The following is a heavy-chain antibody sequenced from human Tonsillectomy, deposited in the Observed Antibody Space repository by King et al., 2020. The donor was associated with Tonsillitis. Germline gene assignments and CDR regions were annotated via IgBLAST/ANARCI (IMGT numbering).Heavy chain of an antibody. V-gene: IGHV3-21*01. D-gene: IGHD3-22*01. J-gene: IGHJ6*02. CDR3: AGEGAGYYYDPDYYYGMDV. Sequence: VQLVESGGGLVKPGGSLRLSCAASGFTFSSYSMNWVRQAPGKGLEWVSSISSSSSYIYYADSVKGRFTISRDNAKNSLYLQMNSLRAEDTAVYYCAGEGAGYYYDPDYYYGMDVWGQGTTVTVSS. CDR1: GFTFSSYS. CDR2: ISSSSSYI.